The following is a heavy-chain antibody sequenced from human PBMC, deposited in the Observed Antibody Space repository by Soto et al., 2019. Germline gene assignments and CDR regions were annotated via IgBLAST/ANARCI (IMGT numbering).Heavy chain of an antibody. V-gene: IGHV4-34*01. D-gene: IGHD3-22*01. CDR2: INHSGSA. CDR1: GGSFSGYY. CDR3: ATDSTRRYYGMDV. J-gene: IGHJ6*02. Sequence: SETLSLTCVYGGSFSGYYWSWIRQSPGKGLEWLGEINHSGSANNYNPSLKSRVPISVDTSKKQISLKSTSVTAADTAVYYCATDSTRRYYGMDVWGQGTTVTVSS.